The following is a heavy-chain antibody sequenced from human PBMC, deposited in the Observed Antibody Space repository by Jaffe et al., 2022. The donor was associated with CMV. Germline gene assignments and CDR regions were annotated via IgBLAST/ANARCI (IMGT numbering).Heavy chain of an antibody. CDR1: GFTFSSYS. D-gene: IGHD5-12*01. CDR2: ISSGSGYI. Sequence: EVQLVESGGGLVKPGGSLRLSCAASGFTFSSYSMNWVRQAPGKGLEWVSFISSGSGYIYYADSVKGRFTISRDNAKNSLYLQMNSLRAEDTAVYYCARESTIMAAPYWGQGTLVTVSS. J-gene: IGHJ4*02. CDR3: ARESTIMAAPY. V-gene: IGHV3-21*01.